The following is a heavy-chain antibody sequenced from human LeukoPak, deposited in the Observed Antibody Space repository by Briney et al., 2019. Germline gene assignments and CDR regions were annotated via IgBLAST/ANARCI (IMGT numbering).Heavy chain of an antibody. CDR1: GYSISSGYC. CDR2: IYYSGST. Sequence: SETLSLTCTVSGYSISSGYCWGWIRQPPGKGLEWIGSIYYSGSTYYNPSLKSRVTISVDTSKNQFSLKLSSVTAADTAVYYCARTRRDGYNTYYFDYWGQGTLVTVSS. D-gene: IGHD5-24*01. CDR3: ARTRRDGYNTYYFDY. J-gene: IGHJ4*02. V-gene: IGHV4-38-2*02.